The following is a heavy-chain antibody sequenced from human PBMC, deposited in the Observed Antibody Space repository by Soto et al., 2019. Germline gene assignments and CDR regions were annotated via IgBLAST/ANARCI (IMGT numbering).Heavy chain of an antibody. CDR1: GGSISSGNDY. J-gene: IGHJ5*01. Sequence: QVQLQESGPRLVKPSQTVSLTCTVSGGSISSGNDYWSWIRQPPGKGLEWIGYIHYGGNTNYNPSLKSRLTMSLDTSKNQFSLKLSSVTAADTAVYYCARDQGYHYDSWGQGILVTVSS. CDR2: IHYGGNT. CDR3: ARDQGYHYDS. V-gene: IGHV4-30-4*08. D-gene: IGHD2-15*01.